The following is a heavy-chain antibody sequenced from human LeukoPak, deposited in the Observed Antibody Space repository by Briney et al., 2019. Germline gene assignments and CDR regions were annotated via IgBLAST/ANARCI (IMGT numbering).Heavy chain of an antibody. Sequence: GGSLRLSCAASGFTFSSYGMHWVRQAPGKGLEWVAFIRYDGSNKYYADSVKGRFTISRDNSKNTLYLQMNSLRAEDTAVYYCAKDWLAVAGTYYYYYMDVWGKGTTVTISS. J-gene: IGHJ6*03. D-gene: IGHD6-19*01. CDR3: AKDWLAVAGTYYYYYMDV. CDR1: GFTFSSYG. CDR2: IRYDGSNK. V-gene: IGHV3-30*02.